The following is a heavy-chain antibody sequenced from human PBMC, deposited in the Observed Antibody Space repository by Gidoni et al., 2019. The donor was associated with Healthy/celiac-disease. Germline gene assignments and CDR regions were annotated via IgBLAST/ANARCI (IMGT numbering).Heavy chain of an antibody. D-gene: IGHD3-10*01. V-gene: IGHV3-30*18. J-gene: IGHJ3*02. CDR3: AKLYGPDDAFDI. CDR1: GFTFSRYG. Sequence: QVQLVESGGGVVHPGRSLRLSCAASGFTFSRYGMHWVRQAPGKGLERVAVISYDGSNKYYADAVKGRFTSSRDNSKNTLYLQMNSLRAEDTAVYYCAKLYGPDDAFDIWGQGTMVTVSS. CDR2: ISYDGSNK.